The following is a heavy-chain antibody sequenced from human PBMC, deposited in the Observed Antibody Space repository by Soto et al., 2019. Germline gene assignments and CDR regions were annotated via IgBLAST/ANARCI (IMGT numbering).Heavy chain of an antibody. CDR3: AGSWGFYYFDY. Sequence: SETLSLTCTVSGGSISSYYWSWIRQPPGKGLEWIGYIYYSGSTNYNPSLKSRVTISVDTSKNQFSLKLSSVTAADTAVYYCAGSWGFYYFDYWGQGTLVTV. J-gene: IGHJ4*02. V-gene: IGHV4-59*01. CDR1: GGSISSYY. CDR2: IYYSGST. D-gene: IGHD7-27*01.